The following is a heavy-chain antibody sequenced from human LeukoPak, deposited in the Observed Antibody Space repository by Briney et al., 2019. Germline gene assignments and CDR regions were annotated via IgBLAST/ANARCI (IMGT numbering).Heavy chain of an antibody. Sequence: GGSLRLSCAASGFTFSSYSMNWVRQAPGKGLEWVSYISSSSSTIYYADSVKGRFTISRDNAKNSLYLQMSSLRAEDTAVYYCAREARSSIDYWGQGTLVTVSS. CDR1: GFTFSSYS. CDR3: AREARSSIDY. CDR2: ISSSSSTI. J-gene: IGHJ4*02. V-gene: IGHV3-48*01. D-gene: IGHD2-2*01.